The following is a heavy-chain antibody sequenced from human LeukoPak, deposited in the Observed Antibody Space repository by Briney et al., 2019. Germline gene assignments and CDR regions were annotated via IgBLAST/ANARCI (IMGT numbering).Heavy chain of an antibody. CDR2: ISAYNGNT. Sequence: GASVKVSCKASGYTFTSYGISWVRQAPGQGLEWMGWISAYNGNTNYAQKLQGRATMITDTSTSTAYKELRSLRYDDTAVYYCARDPRDLFRRYCSGGSCYGSDPWGQGTLVTVSS. V-gene: IGHV1-18*01. CDR1: GYTFTSYG. J-gene: IGHJ5*02. CDR3: ARDPRDLFRRYCSGGSCYGSDP. D-gene: IGHD2-15*01.